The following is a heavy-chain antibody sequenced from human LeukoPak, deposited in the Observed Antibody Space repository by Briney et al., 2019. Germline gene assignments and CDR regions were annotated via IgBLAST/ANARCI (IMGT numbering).Heavy chain of an antibody. CDR2: INNDGSTT. J-gene: IGHJ5*02. CDR1: GFTFNSHW. Sequence: GGSLRLSCAASGFTFNSHWMHWVRQAPGKGLVWVSRINNDGSTTTYADSVRGRFTISRDNAKNTLFLQMNSLRAEDTAVYYCVRDRPHDWFDPWGQGTLVTVSS. CDR3: VRDRPHDWFDP. D-gene: IGHD6-6*01. V-gene: IGHV3-74*01.